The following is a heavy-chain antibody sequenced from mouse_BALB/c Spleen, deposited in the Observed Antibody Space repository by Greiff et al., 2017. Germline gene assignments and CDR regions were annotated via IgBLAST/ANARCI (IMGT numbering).Heavy chain of an antibody. CDR1: GYTFSSYW. D-gene: IGHD1-1*01. CDR3: ARGAYYYGSSSLPSYFDY. CDR2: ILPGSGST. J-gene: IGHJ2*01. Sequence: VQLQQSGAELMKPGASVKISCKATGYTFSSYWIEWVKQRPGHGLEWIGEILPGSGSTNYNEKFKGKATFTADTSSNTAYMQLSSLTSEDSAVYYCARGAYYYGSSSLPSYFDYWGQGTTLTVSS. V-gene: IGHV1-9*01.